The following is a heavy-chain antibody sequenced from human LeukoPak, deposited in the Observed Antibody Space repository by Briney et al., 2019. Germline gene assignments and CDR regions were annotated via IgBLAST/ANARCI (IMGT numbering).Heavy chain of an antibody. V-gene: IGHV3-33*06. Sequence: PGRSLRLSCAASGFTFSSYGMHWVRQAPGKGLEWVAVIWYDGSNKYYADSVKGRFTISRDNSKNTLYLQMNSLRAEDTAVYYCAKDQGMRPFPYYFDYWGQGTLVTVSS. CDR3: AKDQGMRPFPYYFDY. CDR2: IWYDGSNK. J-gene: IGHJ4*02. CDR1: GFTFSSYG. D-gene: IGHD6-13*01.